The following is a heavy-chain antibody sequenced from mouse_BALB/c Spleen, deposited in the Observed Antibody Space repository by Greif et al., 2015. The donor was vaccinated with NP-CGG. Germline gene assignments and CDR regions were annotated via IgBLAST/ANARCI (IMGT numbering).Heavy chain of an antibody. CDR1: GFTFSDYY. CDR3: ARDGVTGTGFDY. CDR2: ISDGGSYT. J-gene: IGHJ2*01. Sequence: EVHLVESGGGLVKPGGSLKLSCAASGFTFSDYYMYWVRQTPEKRLEWVATISDGGSYTYDPDSVKGRFTISRDNAKNNLCLQMSSLKSEDTAMYYCARDGVTGTGFDYWGQGTTLTVSS. V-gene: IGHV5-4*02. D-gene: IGHD4-1*01.